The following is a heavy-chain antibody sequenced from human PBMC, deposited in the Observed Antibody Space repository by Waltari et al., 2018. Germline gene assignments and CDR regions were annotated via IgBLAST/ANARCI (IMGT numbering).Heavy chain of an antibody. V-gene: IGHV4-39*07. D-gene: IGHD6-13*01. CDR2: IYYSGST. CDR3: ARTPSGSSWVRGVGYFDY. CDR1: GGSISSSSYY. J-gene: IGHJ4*02. Sequence: QLQLQESGPGLVKPSETLSLTCTVSGGSISSSSYYWGWIRQPPGKGLEWIGSIYYSGSTYYNPSLKSRVTISVDTSKNQFSLKLSSVTAADTAVYYCARTPSGSSWVRGVGYFDYWGQGTLVTVSS.